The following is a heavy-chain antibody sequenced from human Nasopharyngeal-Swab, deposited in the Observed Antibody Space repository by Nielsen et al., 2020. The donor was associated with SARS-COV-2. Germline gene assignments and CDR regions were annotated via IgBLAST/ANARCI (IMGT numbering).Heavy chain of an antibody. D-gene: IGHD2-15*01. CDR1: GFTFSDSA. CDR3: TRCGGGCYSGRDY. V-gene: IGHV3-73*01. CDR2: VRSKGNNYAT. Sequence: ETLSLTCAASGFTFSDSAIHCVRQASGQGLEWVGRVRSKGNNYATAYSASVKGRFIIFRDDPTNTAYLQMNSLKTEDTAMYYCTRCGGGCYSGRDYWGQGTLVTVSS. J-gene: IGHJ4*02.